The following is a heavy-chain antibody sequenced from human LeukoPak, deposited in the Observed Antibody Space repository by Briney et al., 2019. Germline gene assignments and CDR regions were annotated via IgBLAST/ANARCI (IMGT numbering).Heavy chain of an antibody. D-gene: IGHD3-16*01. J-gene: IGHJ4*02. CDR1: GGSISSSSYY. Sequence: SETLSLTCTVSGGSISSSSYYWGWIRQPPGKGLEWIGSIYYSGSTYYNPSLKSRVTISVDTSKNQFSLKLSSVTAADTAVYYCARRPYTTSFDYWGQRTLVTVSS. CDR2: IYYSGST. CDR3: ARRPYTTSFDY. V-gene: IGHV4-39*01.